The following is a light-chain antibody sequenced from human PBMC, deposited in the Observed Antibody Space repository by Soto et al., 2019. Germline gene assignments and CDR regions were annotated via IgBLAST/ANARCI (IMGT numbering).Light chain of an antibody. J-gene: IGKJ4*01. CDR3: QQRSNWPPVT. Sequence: EIVLAQSPGTLSLSPGQRATLSCRASQSVSRDYVAWYQHKPGQAPRLLIYAASSRPSGIPDRFGGSGSGTDFTLTISRLEPEDFGVYYCQQRSNWPPVTFGGGTKVEIK. CDR1: QSVSRDY. V-gene: IGKV3D-20*02. CDR2: AAS.